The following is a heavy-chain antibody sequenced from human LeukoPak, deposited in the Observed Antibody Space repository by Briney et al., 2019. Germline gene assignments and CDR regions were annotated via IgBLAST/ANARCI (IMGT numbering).Heavy chain of an antibody. CDR3: ARDHLEQQLVLGWFDP. CDR1: GYTFTSYG. CDR2: ISAYNGNT. D-gene: IGHD6-13*01. J-gene: IGHJ5*02. V-gene: IGHV1-18*01. Sequence: ASVTVSCKASGYTFTSYGISWVRQAPGQGLEWMGWISAYNGNTNYAQKLQGRVTMTTDTSTSTAYMELRSLRSDDTAVYYCARDHLEQQLVLGWFDPWGQGTLVTVSS.